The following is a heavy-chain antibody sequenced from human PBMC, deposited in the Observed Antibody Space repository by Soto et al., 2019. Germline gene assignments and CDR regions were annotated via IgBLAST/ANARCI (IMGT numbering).Heavy chain of an antibody. CDR3: ARELFTIPRGGGYYYYYGMDV. Sequence: ASVKVSCKASGYTFTSYAMNWVRQAPGQGLEWMGWINTNTGNPTYAQGFTGRFVFSLDTSVSTAYLQICSLKAEDTAVYYCARELFTIPRGGGYYYYYGMDVWGQGTTVTV. D-gene: IGHD3-3*01. V-gene: IGHV7-4-1*01. CDR2: INTNTGNP. CDR1: GYTFTSYA. J-gene: IGHJ6*02.